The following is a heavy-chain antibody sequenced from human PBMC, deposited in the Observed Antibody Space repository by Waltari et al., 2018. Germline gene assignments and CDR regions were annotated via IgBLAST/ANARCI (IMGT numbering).Heavy chain of an antibody. Sequence: EVQLVESGGGLVKPGGSLRLSCAASGFTLSSYSMNWVRQAPGKGREWVSSISSRSYRYCADSVKGRFTISRDNAKNSLFLQMNSLRAEDTAVYYWGRDVYGDYLGGGGGAFDIWGQGTMVTVSS. CDR2: ISSRSYR. J-gene: IGHJ3*02. CDR1: GFTLSSYS. CDR3: GRDVYGDYLGGGGGAFDI. V-gene: IGHV3-21*01. D-gene: IGHD4-17*01.